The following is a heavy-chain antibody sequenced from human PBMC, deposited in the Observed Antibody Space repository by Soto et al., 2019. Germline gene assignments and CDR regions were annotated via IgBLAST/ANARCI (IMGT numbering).Heavy chain of an antibody. CDR3: ARDEFRYYDFLGGYSEVGCYSGMDV. D-gene: IGHD3-3*01. CDR1: GGSINLHY. CDR2: IYDSVNT. V-gene: IGHV4-59*11. Sequence: PSETLSRTCTVSGGSINLHYWTWLWIRQLPGRGLEWFVYIYDSVNTYYNPSLKRRVTISVDTSQTQFSLHLSSVTAADTAVYYCARDEFRYYDFLGGYSEVGCYSGMDVWGQGTTVTVSS. J-gene: IGHJ6*02.